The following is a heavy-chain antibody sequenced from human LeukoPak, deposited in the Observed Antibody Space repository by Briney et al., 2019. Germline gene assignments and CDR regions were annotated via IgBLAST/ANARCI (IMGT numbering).Heavy chain of an antibody. D-gene: IGHD3-10*01. J-gene: IGHJ5*02. Sequence: SETLSLTFTVSGGSISSYYWSWIRQPPGKGLEWIGSIYYSGSTYYNPSLKSRVTISVDTSKNQFSLKLSSVTAADTAVYYCARDSLLWFGEPWGQGTLVTVSS. CDR1: GGSISSYY. CDR3: ARDSLLWFGEP. CDR2: IYYSGST. V-gene: IGHV4-59*12.